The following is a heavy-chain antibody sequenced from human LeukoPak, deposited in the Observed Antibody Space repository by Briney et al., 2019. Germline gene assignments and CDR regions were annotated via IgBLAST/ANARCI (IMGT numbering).Heavy chain of an antibody. V-gene: IGHV3-23*01. Sequence: GGSLRLSCAASGFTFSTSPMGWVRQAPGRALEWVSSIHAGGSDPFYANSVQGRFTISRDNSKNTLSLQLNNLRAEDTAVYFCAKGGHHFNPFFYCGQGTLVTVSS. D-gene: IGHD3-3*01. CDR3: AKGGHHFNPFFY. CDR1: GFTFSTSP. CDR2: IHAGGSDP. J-gene: IGHJ4*02.